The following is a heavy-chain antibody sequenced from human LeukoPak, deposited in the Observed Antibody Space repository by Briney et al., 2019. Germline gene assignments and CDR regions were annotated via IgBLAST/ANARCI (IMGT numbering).Heavy chain of an antibody. V-gene: IGHV4-30-2*01. CDR1: GGSISSGGYS. D-gene: IGHD2-2*03. J-gene: IGHJ4*02. CDR3: ARAPVDIGSLDY. CDR2: IYHSGST. Sequence: SQTLSLTCAVSGGSISSGGYSWSWIRQPPGKGLEWIGYIYHSGSTCYNPSLKSRVTISVDRSKNQFSLKLSSVTAADTAVYYCARAPVDIGSLDYWGQGTLVTVSS.